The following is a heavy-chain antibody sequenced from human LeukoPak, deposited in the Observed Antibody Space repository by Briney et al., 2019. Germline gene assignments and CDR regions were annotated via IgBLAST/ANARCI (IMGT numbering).Heavy chain of an antibody. D-gene: IGHD3-16*01. CDR1: GFTFSSYG. V-gene: IGHV3-33*01. CDR3: AREGGGKEFDY. CDR2: IWYDGSNK. Sequence: PGGSLRLSCAASGFTFSSYGMHWVRQAPGKGLEWVAIIWYDGSNKYYADPVKGRFTISRDSSKNTLYLQMNSLRAEDTAVYYCAREGGGKEFDYWGQGTLVTVSS. J-gene: IGHJ4*02.